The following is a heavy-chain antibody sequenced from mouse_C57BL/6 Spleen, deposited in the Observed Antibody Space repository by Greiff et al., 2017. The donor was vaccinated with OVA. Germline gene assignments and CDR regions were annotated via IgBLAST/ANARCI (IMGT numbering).Heavy chain of an antibody. D-gene: IGHD2-5*01. CDR2: IYPGDGDT. V-gene: IGHV1-82*01. J-gene: IGHJ4*01. CDR3: YSNYGDYYAMDY. Sequence: QVQLKQSGPELVKPGASVKISCKASGYAFSSSWMNWVKQRPGKGLEWIGRIYPGDGDTNYNGKFKGKATLTADKSSSTAYMQLSSLTSEDSAVYFCYSNYGDYYAMDYWGQGTSVTVSS. CDR1: GYAFSSSW.